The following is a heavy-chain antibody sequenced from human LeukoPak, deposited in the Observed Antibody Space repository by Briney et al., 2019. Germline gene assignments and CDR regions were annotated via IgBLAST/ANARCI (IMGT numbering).Heavy chain of an antibody. D-gene: IGHD3-16*01. CDR1: GFTFSSYG. CDR3: AKDGGVLGGGYYFDY. J-gene: IGHJ4*02. V-gene: IGHV3-30*02. CDR2: IRYDGSNK. Sequence: GGSLRLSCAASGFTFSSYGMHWVRQAPGKGLEWVAFIRYDGSNKYYADSVKGRFTISRDNSKNTLYLQMNSLRAEDTAVYYCAKDGGVLGGGYYFDYWGQGTLVTVSS.